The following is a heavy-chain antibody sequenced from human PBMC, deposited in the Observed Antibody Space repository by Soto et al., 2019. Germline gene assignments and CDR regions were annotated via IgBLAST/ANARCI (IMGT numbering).Heavy chain of an antibody. Sequence: GGSLRLSCATSGFTFSNAWMNWVRQAPGKGLEWVGRIKSKTDGGTTDYAAPVKGRFTISRDDSKKTFYLQMNSLRTEDTAVYFCTTGYYYDSSAYPYYWGQGTLVTVSS. CDR2: IKSKTDGGTT. V-gene: IGHV3-15*01. CDR3: TTGYYYDSSAYPYY. J-gene: IGHJ4*02. D-gene: IGHD3-22*01. CDR1: GFTFSNAW.